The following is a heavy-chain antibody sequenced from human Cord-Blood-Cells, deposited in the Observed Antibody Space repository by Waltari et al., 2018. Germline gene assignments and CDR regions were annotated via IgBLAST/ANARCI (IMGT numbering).Heavy chain of an antibody. J-gene: IGHJ2*01. D-gene: IGHD3-16*02. CDR3: ARYYDYVWGSYRYWYFDL. V-gene: IGHV4-59*08. CDR2: IYYSGST. Sequence: QVQLQESGPGLVKPSETLSLTCTVSGGSISSYYWSWIRQPPGKGLEWIGYIYYSGSTNDNPSLKSRVTISVDTSKNQFSLKLSSVTAADTAVYYCARYYDYVWGSYRYWYFDLWGRGTLVTVSS. CDR1: GGSISSYY.